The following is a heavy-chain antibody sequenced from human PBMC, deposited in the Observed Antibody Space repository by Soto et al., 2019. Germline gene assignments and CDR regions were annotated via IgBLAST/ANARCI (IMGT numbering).Heavy chain of an antibody. Sequence: XGSLQLSCAASGFTFSSYWMSWVRQAPGKGLEWVANIKQDGSEKYYVDSVKGRFTISRDNAKNSLYLQMNSLRAEDTAVYYCARQLLWFGELSPVDVWGQGTTVTV. CDR1: GFTFSSYW. CDR2: IKQDGSEK. D-gene: IGHD3-10*01. J-gene: IGHJ6*02. V-gene: IGHV3-7*01. CDR3: ARQLLWFGELSPVDV.